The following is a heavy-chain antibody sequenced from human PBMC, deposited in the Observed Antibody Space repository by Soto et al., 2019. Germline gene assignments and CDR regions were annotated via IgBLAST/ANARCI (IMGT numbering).Heavy chain of an antibody. CDR2: LYWDDDK. J-gene: IGHJ6*04. Sequence: QITLKESGPTLVKPTQTLTLTCTFSGFSFTTSGVGVGWVRQPPGKALEWLALLYWDDDKRYSSSLKSRLTNTNAAAEDLVLPTMTNTDPVDTATFHCAHRPSEGNGRPSYYGMGLWGKWTAVTLSS. CDR1: GFSFTTSGVG. D-gene: IGHD3-3*01. V-gene: IGHV2-5*02. CDR3: AHRPSEGNGRPSYYGMGL.